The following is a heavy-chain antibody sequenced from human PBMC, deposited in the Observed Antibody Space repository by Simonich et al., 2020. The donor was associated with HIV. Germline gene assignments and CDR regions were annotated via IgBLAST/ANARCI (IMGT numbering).Heavy chain of an antibody. Sequence: QVQLQESGPGLVKPSETLSLTCAVSGYSISGGYSWGCIRQPPGKGLEWIGSISHRVSTDYNPSRKSRVTISVDTSKNQFSLRLRSVTAADTAVYYCAREGADTTMVNWGQGTLVTVSS. CDR2: ISHRVST. V-gene: IGHV4-38-2*02. J-gene: IGHJ4*02. CDR3: AREGADTTMVN. CDR1: GYSISGGYS. D-gene: IGHD5-18*01.